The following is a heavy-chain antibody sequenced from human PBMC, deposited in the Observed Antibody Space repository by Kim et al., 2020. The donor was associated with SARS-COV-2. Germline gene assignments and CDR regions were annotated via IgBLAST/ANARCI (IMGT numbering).Heavy chain of an antibody. J-gene: IGHJ4*02. CDR1: GFTFSNFW. Sequence: GGSLRLSCAASGFTFSNFWMHWVRQAPGKGLVWVARISSDGSRTTYADSVKGRFSISRDNAQNTLYLQMNTLRAEDTALYYCARGLEMAAPVGYWGQGTLVTVSS. CDR3: ARGLEMAAPVGY. D-gene: IGHD6-19*01. CDR2: ISSDGSRT. V-gene: IGHV3-74*01.